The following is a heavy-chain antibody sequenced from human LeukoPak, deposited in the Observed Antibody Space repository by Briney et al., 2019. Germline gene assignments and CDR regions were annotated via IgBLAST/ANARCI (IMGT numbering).Heavy chain of an antibody. Sequence: PSETLSLTCSVSGGSMNSYYWSWIRQPPGKGLEWIGYIYYSGTTNYNPSLKSRVTILVDTSKNQFSLNLSSVTAADTAVYYCARRGIAAAGYDYWGQGTLVTVSS. J-gene: IGHJ4*02. CDR3: ARRGIAAAGYDY. V-gene: IGHV4-59*08. D-gene: IGHD6-13*01. CDR1: GGSMNSYY. CDR2: IYYSGTT.